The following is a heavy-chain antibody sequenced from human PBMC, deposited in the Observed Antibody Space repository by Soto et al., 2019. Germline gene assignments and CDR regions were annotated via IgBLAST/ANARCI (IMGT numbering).Heavy chain of an antibody. CDR2: TYVTGAV. J-gene: IGHJ5*02. D-gene: IGHD2-21*01. Sequence: SETLSLTCSVSGAALNSGNYYWSWIRQVPGKGLEWIGHTYVTGAVDYNPSLRDRITISQDTSERQFSLNLRLVTAADTAVYYCARLRIATNNYKWFDPWGQGTLVTVSS. CDR3: ARLRIATNNYKWFDP. V-gene: IGHV4-31*03. CDR1: GAALNSGNYY.